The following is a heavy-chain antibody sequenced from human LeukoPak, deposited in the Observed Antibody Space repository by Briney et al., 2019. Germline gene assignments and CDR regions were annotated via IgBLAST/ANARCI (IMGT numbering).Heavy chain of an antibody. Sequence: SETLSLTCAVSGGSISSGGYSWSWIRQPPGKGLEWIGYIYHSGSTYYNPSLKSRVTISVDRSKNQFSLKLSSVTAADTAVYYCARESSGTRPGYWGQGTLVTVSS. J-gene: IGHJ4*02. CDR1: GGSISSGGYS. CDR2: IYHSGST. V-gene: IGHV4-30-2*01. D-gene: IGHD3-10*01. CDR3: ARESSGTRPGY.